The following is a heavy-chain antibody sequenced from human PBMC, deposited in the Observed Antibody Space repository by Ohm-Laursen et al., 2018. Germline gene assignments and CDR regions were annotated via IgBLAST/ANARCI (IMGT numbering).Heavy chain of an antibody. CDR1: GFTVSTKY. CDR3: ARGPSTGGEGFLDY. D-gene: IGHD3-16*01. V-gene: IGHV3-66*01. CDR2: VYADGST. Sequence: SLRLFCTASGFTVSTKYMSWVRQAPGKGLEWASVVYADGSTYYADSVKGRFIISRDYSKNTLHLHMNSLRVEDTAVYYCARGPSTGGEGFLDYWGQGTLVTVSS. J-gene: IGHJ4*02.